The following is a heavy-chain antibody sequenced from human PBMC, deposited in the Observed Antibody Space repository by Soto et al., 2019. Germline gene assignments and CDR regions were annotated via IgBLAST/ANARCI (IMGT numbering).Heavy chain of an antibody. D-gene: IGHD3-9*01. Sequence: EVQLVESGGGLVQPGGSLKLSCAASGFTFGASALKWARRAPGKGLEWLGRIGSKGETYATAYAASVKGRFTISRDDSKNTAYLQMNSLESEDTAVYYCSRDDSDWFFNWGRGTLVTVSS. CDR1: GFTFGASA. J-gene: IGHJ4*02. CDR3: SRDDSDWFFN. CDR2: IGSKGETYAT. V-gene: IGHV3-73*02.